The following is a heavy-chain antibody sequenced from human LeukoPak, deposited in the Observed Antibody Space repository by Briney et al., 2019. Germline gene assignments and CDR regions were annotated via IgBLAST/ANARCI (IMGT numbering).Heavy chain of an antibody. CDR1: GGTFGSHA. Sequence: SVKVSCKASGGTFGSHAISWVRQAPGQGLEWMGGIIPIFGTANDAQKFQGRVTITADESTSTAYMELSSLRSEDTAVYYCASASRLTIFGGIGDAFDIWGQGTMVTVSS. V-gene: IGHV1-69*13. D-gene: IGHD3-3*01. CDR2: IIPIFGTA. J-gene: IGHJ3*02. CDR3: ASASRLTIFGGIGDAFDI.